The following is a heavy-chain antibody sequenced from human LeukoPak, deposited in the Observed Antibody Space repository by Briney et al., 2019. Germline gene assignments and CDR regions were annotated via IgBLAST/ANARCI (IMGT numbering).Heavy chain of an antibody. J-gene: IGHJ4*02. CDR1: GGSFSGYY. CDR2: ISGSGGST. Sequence: ETLSLTCAVYGGSFSGYYWSWVRQAPGKGLEWVSAISGSGGSTYYADSVKGRFTISRDNSKNTLYLQMNSLRAEDTAVYYCAKVGAKLFDYWGQGTLVTVSS. V-gene: IGHV3-23*01. CDR3: AKVGAKLFDY. D-gene: IGHD1-26*01.